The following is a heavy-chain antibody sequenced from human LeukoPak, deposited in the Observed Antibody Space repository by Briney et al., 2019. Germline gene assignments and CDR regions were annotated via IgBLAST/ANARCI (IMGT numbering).Heavy chain of an antibody. J-gene: IGHJ4*02. CDR3: ARERSDSSGYYYCFDY. D-gene: IGHD3-22*01. V-gene: IGHV1-3*01. CDR1: GYTFTSYA. CDR2: INAGNGNT. Sequence: ASVKVSCKASGYTFTSYAMHWVRQAPGQRLEWMGWINAGNGNTKYSQKFQGRVTITRDTSASTAYMELSSLRSEDTAVYYCARERSDSSGYYYCFDYWGQGTLVTVSS.